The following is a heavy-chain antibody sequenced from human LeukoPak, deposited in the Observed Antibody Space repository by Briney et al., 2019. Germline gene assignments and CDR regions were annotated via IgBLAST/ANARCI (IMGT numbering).Heavy chain of an antibody. J-gene: IGHJ6*02. Sequence: PSETLSLTCTVSGGSISSYYWSWIRQRPGKGLGWMGYIYYSGSTNYKPSLKSRVTISVDTSKNQFSLKLSSVTAADTAVYYCAGEGPAANYYYGMDVWGQGTTVTVSS. D-gene: IGHD2-2*01. CDR1: GGSISSYY. CDR3: AGEGPAANYYYGMDV. V-gene: IGHV4-59*01. CDR2: IYYSGST.